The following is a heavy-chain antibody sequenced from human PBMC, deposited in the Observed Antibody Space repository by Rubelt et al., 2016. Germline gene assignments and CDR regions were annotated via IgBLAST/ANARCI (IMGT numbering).Heavy chain of an antibody. V-gene: IGHV3-30*18. CDR3: AKSSGAVVIDY. J-gene: IGHJ4*02. Sequence: MQLVESGGGLVKPGGSLRLSCAASGFTFSDFWMNWVRQAPGKGLEWVAVISYDGSNKYYADSVKGRFTISRDNSKNTLYLQMNSLRAEDTAVYYCAKSSGAVVIDYWGQGTLVTVSS. D-gene: IGHD4-23*01. CDR2: ISYDGSNK. CDR1: GFTFSDFW.